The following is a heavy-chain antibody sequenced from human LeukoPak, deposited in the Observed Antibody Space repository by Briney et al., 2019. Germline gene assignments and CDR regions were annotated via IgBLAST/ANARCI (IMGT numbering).Heavy chain of an antibody. Sequence: GGSLRLSCAASGFTFSSYAMSWVRQAPGKGLEWVSAISGSGGSTYYADSVKGRFTISRDNSKNTLYLQMNSLRAEDTAVYYCAKDMQKVNDILTGADAFDIWGQGTMVTVSS. CDR3: AKDMQKVNDILTGADAFDI. J-gene: IGHJ3*02. CDR2: ISGSGGST. CDR1: GFTFSSYA. D-gene: IGHD3-9*01. V-gene: IGHV3-23*01.